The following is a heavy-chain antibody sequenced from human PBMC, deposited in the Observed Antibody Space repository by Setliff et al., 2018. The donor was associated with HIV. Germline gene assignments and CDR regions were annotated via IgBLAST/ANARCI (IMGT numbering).Heavy chain of an antibody. CDR3: AATYYYDSSGLHGFDY. CDR1: GGTDGSYA. Sequence: GASVKVSCKAPGGTDGSYAFSWVRQAPGQGLEWMGRVLPLFGTVSYAQKFQGRVTITADKATSTVYMELSSLRSEDTAVYFCAATYYYDSSGLHGFDYWGQGTLVTVSS. CDR2: VLPLFGTV. D-gene: IGHD3-22*01. J-gene: IGHJ4*02. V-gene: IGHV1-69*06.